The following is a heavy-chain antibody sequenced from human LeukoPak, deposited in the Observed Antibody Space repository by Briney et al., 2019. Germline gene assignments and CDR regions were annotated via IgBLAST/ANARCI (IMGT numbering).Heavy chain of an antibody. CDR2: ISYDGSNK. Sequence: SGGSLRLSCAASGFTFSSYAMHWVRQAPGKGLEWVAVISYDGSNKYYADSVKGRFTISRDNSKNTLYLQMNSLRAEDTAVYYCARDVGSGGYLDYWGQGTLVTVSS. D-gene: IGHD3-10*01. V-gene: IGHV3-30*04. J-gene: IGHJ4*02. CDR1: GFTFSSYA. CDR3: ARDVGSGGYLDY.